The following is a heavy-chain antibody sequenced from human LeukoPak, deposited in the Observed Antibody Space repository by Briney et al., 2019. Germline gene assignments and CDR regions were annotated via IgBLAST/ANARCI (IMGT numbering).Heavy chain of an antibody. CDR1: GGSFSGYY. D-gene: IGHD3-10*01. CDR2: IYHIGST. J-gene: IGHJ6*03. V-gene: IGHV4-38-2*01. CDR3: ARGKPSYGSGTYYRPLEPNYMDV. Sequence: SETLSLTCAVYGGSFSGYYWGWIRQPPGKGLEWIGSIYHIGSTYDNPSLKSRLTISVDTSKNQFSLKLSSVTAADTAVYYCARGKPSYGSGTYYRPLEPNYMDVWGKGTTVTVSS.